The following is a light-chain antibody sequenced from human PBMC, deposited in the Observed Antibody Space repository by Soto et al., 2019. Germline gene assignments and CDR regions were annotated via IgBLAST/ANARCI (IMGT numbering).Light chain of an antibody. CDR3: SSYTDRKNLV. J-gene: IGLJ1*01. CDR1: SSDIGGYNS. Sequence: QSVLTQSPSAYGSPGQSVTISCTGTSSDIGGYNSVSWYQQHPGKAPKVMIYDVTKRPSGVPDRFSGSKSGNTASLTVSALQAEDEADYYCSSYTDRKNLVCGTGTKVTVL. V-gene: IGLV2-8*01. CDR2: DVT.